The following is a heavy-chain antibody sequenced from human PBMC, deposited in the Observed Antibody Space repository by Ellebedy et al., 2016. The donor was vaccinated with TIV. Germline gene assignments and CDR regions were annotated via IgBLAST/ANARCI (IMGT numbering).Heavy chain of an antibody. Sequence: SLKISXAASGFTFDYYAMHWVRQAPGKGLEWVSGISWNSGTTDYADFVKGRFTISRDNAKNSLYLQMNRLRADDTAFYYCARDLRITARDYYLDYWGQGTLVTVSS. D-gene: IGHD6-6*01. CDR1: GFTFDYYA. V-gene: IGHV3-9*01. CDR3: ARDLRITARDYYLDY. J-gene: IGHJ4*02. CDR2: ISWNSGTT.